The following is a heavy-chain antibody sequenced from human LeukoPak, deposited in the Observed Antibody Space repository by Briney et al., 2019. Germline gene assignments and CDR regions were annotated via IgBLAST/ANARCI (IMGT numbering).Heavy chain of an antibody. CDR1: GFTFSSYS. J-gene: IGHJ4*02. CDR3: ARGPDISLLTIPTLLDY. V-gene: IGHV3-21*01. Sequence: GGCLRLSCAASGFTFSSYSMNWVRQAPGKGLEWVSSISSSSSSYIYYADSVKGRFTISRDNAKNSLYLQMNSLRAEDTAVYYCARGPDISLLTIPTLLDYWGQGTLVTVSS. CDR2: ISSSSSSYI. D-gene: IGHD5-12*01.